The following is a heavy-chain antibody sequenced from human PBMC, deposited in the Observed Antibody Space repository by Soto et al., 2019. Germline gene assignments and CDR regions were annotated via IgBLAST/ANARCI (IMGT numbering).Heavy chain of an antibody. Sequence: GGSLRLSCEASGFVFKDSSIHWVRQASGKGLEWVGRIRDRAYNYATAYAASVKGRFTISRDDSNNKAYLQMDSLKTEDTAIYYCTRLISAAQDYWGQGTLVTISS. V-gene: IGHV3-73*01. CDR3: TRLISAAQDY. CDR2: IRDRAYNYAT. J-gene: IGHJ4*02. CDR1: GFVFKDSS. D-gene: IGHD3-10*01.